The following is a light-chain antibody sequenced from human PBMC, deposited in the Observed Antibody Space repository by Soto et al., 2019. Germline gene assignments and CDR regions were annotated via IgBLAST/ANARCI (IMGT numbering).Light chain of an antibody. V-gene: IGLV2-11*01. Sequence: QSALTQHRSVSGSTGQSVPISCTGTRRDVGGYNSVSWYQQHPGKAPKLMMYDVSKRPSGVTDRFSGSKSVNTASLTISGLQAEDEADYYCCSYSGTYTLVFGGGTKLTVL. CDR2: DVS. CDR1: RRDVGGYNS. J-gene: IGLJ2*01. CDR3: CSYSGTYTLV.